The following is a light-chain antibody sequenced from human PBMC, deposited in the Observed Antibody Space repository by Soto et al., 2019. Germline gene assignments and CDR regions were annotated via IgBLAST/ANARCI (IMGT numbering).Light chain of an antibody. CDR2: RNN. V-gene: IGLV1-47*01. CDR3: AAWDDGLSGWV. Sequence: QSVLTQPPSASGTPGQRVTISCSGSSSNIGSNYVYSYQQLPGTAPQLLIYRNNQRPSGVRDRFSGSKSGTSASLAIGGLRSEDEADYYCAAWDDGLSGWVFGGGTKLTVL. J-gene: IGLJ3*02. CDR1: SSNIGSNY.